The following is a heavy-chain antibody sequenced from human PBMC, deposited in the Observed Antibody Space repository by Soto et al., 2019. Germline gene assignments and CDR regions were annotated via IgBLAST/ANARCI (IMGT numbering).Heavy chain of an antibody. Sequence: PSETLSLTCTVSGDSISSGDYYWSWIRQPPGKGLEWIGYIYYSGSAYYNPSLKSRVTISVDTSKTQFSLKLSSVTAADTAVYYCARDSGAWFDPWGQGTLVTVSS. D-gene: IGHD6-25*01. J-gene: IGHJ5*02. V-gene: IGHV4-61*08. CDR2: IYYSGSA. CDR3: ARDSGAWFDP. CDR1: GDSISSGDYY.